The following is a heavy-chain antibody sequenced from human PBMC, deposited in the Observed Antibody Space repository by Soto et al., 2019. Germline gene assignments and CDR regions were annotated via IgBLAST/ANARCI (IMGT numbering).Heavy chain of an antibody. V-gene: IGHV4-59*01. J-gene: IGHJ4*02. CDR1: GGSISSYY. D-gene: IGHD3-3*01. Sequence: PSETLSLTCTVSGGSISSYYWSWIRQPPGKGLEWIGYIYYSGSTNYNPSLKSRVTISVDTSKNQFSLKLSSVTAADTAVYYCARVSERFLEWFFDYWGQGTLVTVSS. CDR2: IYYSGST. CDR3: ARVSERFLEWFFDY.